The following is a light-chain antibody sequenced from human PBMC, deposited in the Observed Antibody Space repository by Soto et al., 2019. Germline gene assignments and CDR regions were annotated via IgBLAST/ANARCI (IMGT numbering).Light chain of an antibody. CDR3: CSYAGTYTPWV. CDR2: DVS. CDR1: SSDVGGYNY. V-gene: IGLV2-11*01. J-gene: IGLJ3*02. Sequence: SGETQDRSGSRTPKKSVTISCTGTSSDVGGYNYVSWYQQHPGKAPKLVIYDVSKRPSGVPDRLSGSKSGNTASLTVSGLQAEDEADYSCCSYAGTYTPWVFGGVPQPALL.